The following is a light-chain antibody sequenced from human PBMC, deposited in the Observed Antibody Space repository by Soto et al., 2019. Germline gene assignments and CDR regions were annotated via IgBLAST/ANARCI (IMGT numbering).Light chain of an antibody. V-gene: IGLV2-14*01. CDR1: TTDIGNYNY. J-gene: IGLJ1*01. CDR3: NSYTNSGSFV. Sequence: QSALTQPASVSGSLGQSITISCTGTTTDIGNYNYVSRYQQSPGKAPKLLIYEVSNRPSGVSSRFSGSKSGNTASLTISGLRADDEADYYCNSYTNSGSFVFGTGTKLTVL. CDR2: EVS.